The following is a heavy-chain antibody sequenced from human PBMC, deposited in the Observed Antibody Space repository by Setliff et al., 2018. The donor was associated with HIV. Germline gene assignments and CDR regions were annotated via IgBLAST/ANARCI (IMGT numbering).Heavy chain of an antibody. D-gene: IGHD3-10*01. CDR1: GYSINTAYY. Sequence: PSETLSLTCSVSGYSINTAYYWGWIRQSPGKGLEWIGEINHSGSTNYNPSLKSRVTLSVDTSKNQFSLNLSSVTAADTALYYCARGQENGDLRYWGQGTLVTV. CDR2: INHSGST. J-gene: IGHJ4*02. CDR3: ARGQENGDLRY. V-gene: IGHV4-38-2*02.